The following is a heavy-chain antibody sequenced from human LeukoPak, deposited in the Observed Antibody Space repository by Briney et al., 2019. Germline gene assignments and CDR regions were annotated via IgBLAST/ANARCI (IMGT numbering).Heavy chain of an antibody. D-gene: IGHD3-22*01. CDR2: IKSDGSST. CDR3: ARGWVPSDITMN. J-gene: IGHJ3*01. V-gene: IGHV3-74*01. Sequence: GGSLRLSCAASGFTFSSYWMHWVRHAPGKGLVWVSRIKSDGSSTEYANSVKGRFTISRNNAKNTLYPQMNSLRAEDTAVYYCARGWVPSDITMNWGQGTMVTVSS. CDR1: GFTFSSYW.